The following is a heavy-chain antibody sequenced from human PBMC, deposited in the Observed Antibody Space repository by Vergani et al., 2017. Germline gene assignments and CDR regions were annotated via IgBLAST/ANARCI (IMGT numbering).Heavy chain of an antibody. D-gene: IGHD3-10*01. Sequence: EVQLVESGGGLVQPGGSLRLSCAASGFSFSNSNMNWVRQAPGKGLEWISYISDRSASIYYAASVMGRFTVSRDNARNSLSLQMNSLRAEDTAIYYCARRGSGNTYYFDYWGQGALVTVSS. J-gene: IGHJ4*02. CDR3: ARRGSGNTYYFDY. CDR2: ISDRSASI. CDR1: GFSFSNSN. V-gene: IGHV3-48*01.